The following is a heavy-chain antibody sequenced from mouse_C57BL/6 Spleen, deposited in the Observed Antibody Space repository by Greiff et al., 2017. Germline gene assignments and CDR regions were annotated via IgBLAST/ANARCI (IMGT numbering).Heavy chain of an antibody. D-gene: IGHD1-1*01. CDR3: ARSITTVVGSFDY. Sequence: VKLQQSGAELARPGASVKMSCKASGYTFTSYTMHWVKQRPGQGLEWIGYINPSSGYTKYNQKFKDKATLTADKSSSTAYMQLSSLTSEDSAVYYCARSITTVVGSFDYWGQGTTLTVSS. V-gene: IGHV1-4*01. J-gene: IGHJ2*01. CDR2: INPSSGYT. CDR1: GYTFTSYT.